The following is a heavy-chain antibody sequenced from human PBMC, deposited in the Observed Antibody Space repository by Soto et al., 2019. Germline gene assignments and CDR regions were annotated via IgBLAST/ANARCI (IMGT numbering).Heavy chain of an antibody. CDR2: MNPKNDNT. D-gene: IGHD1-26*01. CDR1: GYTFTSYD. J-gene: IGHJ6*02. Sequence: ASVKVSCKASGYTFTSYDIIWVRKTPGQGLEWMGWMNPKNDNTASGQRFQGRVTLTRNTSITTAYMELTSLTSEDTAVYFCAKAPGSGSYSGLTKWYYYGMDVWGQGTTVTVSS. CDR3: AKAPGSGSYSGLTKWYYYGMDV. V-gene: IGHV1-8*01.